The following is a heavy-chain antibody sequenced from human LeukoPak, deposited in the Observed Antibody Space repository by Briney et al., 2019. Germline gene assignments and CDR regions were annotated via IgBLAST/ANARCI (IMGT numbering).Heavy chain of an antibody. J-gene: IGHJ4*02. D-gene: IGHD2-15*01. Sequence: KPGRSLRLSCTASGFTFGDYAMSWFRQAPGKGLEWVGFIRSRAYGGTTEYAASVKGRFTISRDDSSSIAYLQMNSLKIEDTAVYYCTRDIWGGWLQLHFDYWGQGTLVTVSS. V-gene: IGHV3-49*05. CDR2: IRSRAYGGTT. CDR1: GFTFGDYA. CDR3: TRDIWGGWLQLHFDY.